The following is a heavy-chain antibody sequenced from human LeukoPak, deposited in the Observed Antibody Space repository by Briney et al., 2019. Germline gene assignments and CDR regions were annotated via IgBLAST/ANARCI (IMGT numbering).Heavy chain of an antibody. CDR1: GGSFSGNY. V-gene: IGHV4-34*01. D-gene: IGHD1-1*01. CDR2: ISHSGNT. J-gene: IGHJ3*02. Sequence: PSETLSLTCAVFGGSFSGNYWSWIRPSPGNGLEWIGEISHSGNTNYNPPLKRRLTISVDKSKNQFSLKLSSVTAADTAVYYCARVYNWSDPRRAVDIRGEGAIVTVSS. CDR3: ARVYNWSDPRRAVDI.